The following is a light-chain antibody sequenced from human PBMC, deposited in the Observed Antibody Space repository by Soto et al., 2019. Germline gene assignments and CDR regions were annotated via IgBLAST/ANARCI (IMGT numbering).Light chain of an antibody. J-gene: IGKJ1*01. V-gene: IGKV1-5*01. CDR2: HAS. Sequence: DIQMTQSPSTLSASVGDRVTITCRASQSISTWLAWYQQKPGKAPNLLIYHASSLESGVPSRFSGSGSGTEFTLTISSLQPDDFATYYCQQYDGYSWTFSQGTKVEIK. CDR3: QQYDGYSWT. CDR1: QSISTW.